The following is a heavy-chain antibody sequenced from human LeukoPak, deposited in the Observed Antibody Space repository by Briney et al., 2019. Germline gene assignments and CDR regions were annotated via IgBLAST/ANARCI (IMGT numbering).Heavy chain of an antibody. CDR3: ARALGADFFDY. CDR1: GFTFNSHC. D-gene: IGHD3-10*01. V-gene: IGHV3-21*05. J-gene: IGHJ4*02. CDR2: ISDSSSYT. Sequence: GGSLRLLHAASGFTFNSHCMHWVRQAPGKGLEWVSYISDSSSYTNYADSVKGRFTISRDNAKSSLYLQMRSLRAEDTAVYYCARALGADFFDYWGQGTLVTVSS.